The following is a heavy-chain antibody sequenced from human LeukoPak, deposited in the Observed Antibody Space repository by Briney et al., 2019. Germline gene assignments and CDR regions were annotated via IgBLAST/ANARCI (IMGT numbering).Heavy chain of an antibody. CDR3: ARGPFYYDSSGYASFDY. V-gene: IGHV4-4*07. D-gene: IGHD3-22*01. Sequence: PSETLSLTCTVSGGSISSYYWSWIRQPAGKGLEWIGRIYTSGSTNYNPSLKSRVTMSVDTSKNQFSLKLSSVTAADTAMYYCARGPFYYDSSGYASFDYWGQGTLVTVSS. CDR2: IYTSGST. J-gene: IGHJ4*02. CDR1: GGSISSYY.